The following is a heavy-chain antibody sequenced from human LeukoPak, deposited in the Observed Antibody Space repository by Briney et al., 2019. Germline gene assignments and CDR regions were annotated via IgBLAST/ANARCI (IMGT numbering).Heavy chain of an antibody. Sequence: GGSLRLSCAASGFTFSSYAMSWVRQAPGKGLEWVSAISGSGGSTYYADSVKGRFTISRDNSKNTLYLQMNSLRAEDTAVYYCATRYYDILPGYYPLDYWGQGTLVTVSS. CDR1: GFTFSSYA. CDR2: ISGSGGST. V-gene: IGHV3-23*01. D-gene: IGHD3-9*01. J-gene: IGHJ4*02. CDR3: ATRYYDILPGYYPLDY.